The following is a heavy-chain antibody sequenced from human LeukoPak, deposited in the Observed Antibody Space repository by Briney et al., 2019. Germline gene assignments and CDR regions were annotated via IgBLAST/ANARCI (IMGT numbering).Heavy chain of an antibody. CDR2: INPSGGST. V-gene: IGHV1-46*01. J-gene: IGHJ4*02. Sequence: ASVKVSCKASGYTFTSYYMHWVRQAPGQGLEWMGIINPSGGSTSYAQKFQGRVTMTRDTSTGTVYMELSSLRSEDTAVYYCARVGPGYSSSWSIDYWGQGTLVTVSS. CDR1: GYTFTSYY. CDR3: ARVGPGYSSSWSIDY. D-gene: IGHD6-13*01.